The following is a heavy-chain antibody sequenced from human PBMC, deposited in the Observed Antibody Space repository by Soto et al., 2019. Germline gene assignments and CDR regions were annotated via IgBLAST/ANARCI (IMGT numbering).Heavy chain of an antibody. Sequence: LSLTCAASGFTFSSYGMHWVRQAPGKWLEWVAVIWYDGSNKYYADSVKGRFTISRDNSKNTLYLQMNSLRAEDTAVYYCARGGTVVDAFDIWGQGTMVTVSS. CDR2: IWYDGSNK. V-gene: IGHV3-33*08. CDR3: ARGGTVVDAFDI. D-gene: IGHD2-21*01. J-gene: IGHJ3*02. CDR1: GFTFSSYG.